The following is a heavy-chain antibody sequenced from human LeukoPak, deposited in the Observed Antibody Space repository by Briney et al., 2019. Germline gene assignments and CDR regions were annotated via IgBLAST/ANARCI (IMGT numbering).Heavy chain of an antibody. D-gene: IGHD6-19*01. Sequence: ASVKVSCKASGYTFTGYYMHWVRQAPGQGLEWMGWINPNSGGTNYAQKFQGRVTMTRDTSISTAYMELSRLRFDDTAVYYCASSVAGIHSLDYWGQGTLVTVSS. CDR2: INPNSGGT. CDR1: GYTFTGYY. V-gene: IGHV1-2*02. CDR3: ASSVAGIHSLDY. J-gene: IGHJ4*02.